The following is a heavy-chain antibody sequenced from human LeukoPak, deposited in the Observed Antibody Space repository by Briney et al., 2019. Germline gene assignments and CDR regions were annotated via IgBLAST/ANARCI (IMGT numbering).Heavy chain of an antibody. CDR2: INPNSGGT. J-gene: IGHJ3*02. V-gene: IGHV1-2*04. D-gene: IGHD3-10*01. Sequence: ASVKVSCEASGYTFTGYYMHWVRQAPGQGLEWMGWINPNSGGTNYAQKFQGWVTMTRDTSISTAYMELSRLRSDDTAVYYCARGVGSKNDAFDIWGQGTMVTVSS. CDR1: GYTFTGYY. CDR3: ARGVGSKNDAFDI.